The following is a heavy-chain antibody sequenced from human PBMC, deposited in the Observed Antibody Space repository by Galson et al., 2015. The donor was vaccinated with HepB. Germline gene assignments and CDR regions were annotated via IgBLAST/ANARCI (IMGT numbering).Heavy chain of an antibody. V-gene: IGHV1-18*01. D-gene: IGHD3-9*01. Sequence: SVKVSCKASRYSFTSYGITWVRQAPGQGPEWVGWISGYSSNTNYAQKFQGRVTLTTDTSANIAYMDLRSLTLDDTAVYYCARARYPTSPPDSWGQGTLVTVSS. CDR3: ARARYPTSPPDS. CDR2: ISGYSSNT. J-gene: IGHJ5*01. CDR1: RYSFTSYG.